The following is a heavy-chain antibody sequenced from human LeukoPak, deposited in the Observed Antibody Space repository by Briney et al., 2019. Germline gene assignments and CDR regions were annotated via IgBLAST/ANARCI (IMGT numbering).Heavy chain of an antibody. CDR3: ARRNCPNGVCKPFDH. CDR1: GDSVSDNVAA. J-gene: IGHJ4*02. CDR2: TYYRSKWYN. Sequence: ASQTLSLTCAISGDSVSDNVAAWNWVRQSPTRGLEWLGRTYYRSKWYNEYAISVKSRITINPDTSKNQFSLQLNSVTPEDTAVYYCARRNCPNGVCKPFDHWGQGTLVTVSS. D-gene: IGHD2-8*01. V-gene: IGHV6-1*01.